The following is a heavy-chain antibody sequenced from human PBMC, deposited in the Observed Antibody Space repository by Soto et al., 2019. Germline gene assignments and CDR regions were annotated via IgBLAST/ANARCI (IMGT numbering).Heavy chain of an antibody. CDR3: AAEPRLPAKNWFDP. D-gene: IGHD6-25*01. CDR2: IVVGSGNT. V-gene: IGHV1-58*01. Sequence: SVKVSCKASGFTFTSSAVQLVRQARGQRLEWIGWIVVGSGNTNYAQKFRERVTITRDMSTSTAYMELSSLRSEDTAVYYCAAEPRLPAKNWFDPWGQGTLVTVSS. J-gene: IGHJ5*02. CDR1: GFTFTSSA.